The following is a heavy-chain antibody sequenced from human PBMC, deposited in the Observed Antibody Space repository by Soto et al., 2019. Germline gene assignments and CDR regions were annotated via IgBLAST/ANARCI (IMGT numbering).Heavy chain of an antibody. D-gene: IGHD6-13*01. V-gene: IGHV1-69*08. CDR3: ARESAGRAAAGTFTAFDI. J-gene: IGHJ3*02. Sequence: QVQLVQSGAEVKKPGSSVKVSCKASGGTFSSYTISWVRQAPGQGLEWMGRIIPILGIANYAQKCQGRVTITADNSTSTAYMELSSLRSEDTAVYYCARESAGRAAAGTFTAFDIWGQGTMVTVSS. CDR1: GGTFSSYT. CDR2: IIPILGIA.